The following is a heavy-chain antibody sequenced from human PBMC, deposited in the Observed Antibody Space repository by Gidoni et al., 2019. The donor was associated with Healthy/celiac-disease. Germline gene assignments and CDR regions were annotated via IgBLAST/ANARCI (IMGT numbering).Heavy chain of an antibody. CDR3: ARAGIIAALGLKGYYYYYGMDV. J-gene: IGHJ6*02. V-gene: IGHV3-23*01. CDR1: GFTFSSYA. CDR2: ISGSGGST. D-gene: IGHD6-6*01. Sequence: EVQLLESGGGLVQPGGSLRLSCAASGFTFSSYAMSWVRQAPGKGLEWVSAISGSGGSTYYADSVKGRFTISRDNSKNTLYLQMNSLRAEDTAVYYCARAGIIAALGLKGYYYYYGMDVWGQGTTVTVSS.